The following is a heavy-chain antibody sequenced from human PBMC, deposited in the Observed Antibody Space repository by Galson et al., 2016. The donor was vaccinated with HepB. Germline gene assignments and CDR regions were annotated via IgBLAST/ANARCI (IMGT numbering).Heavy chain of an antibody. CDR1: GFTLSSYA. CDR2: LSSVAA. Sequence: SLRLSCAASGFTLSSYAMSWVRQAPGKGPEWVSALSSVAAYYADSVRGRFTISRDTSKNTLDLQMHSLRVEDTARYYCVRGWQVRGGYFDYWGPGNLVTVSS. D-gene: IGHD3-10*01. J-gene: IGHJ4*02. V-gene: IGHV3-23*01. CDR3: VRGWQVRGGYFDY.